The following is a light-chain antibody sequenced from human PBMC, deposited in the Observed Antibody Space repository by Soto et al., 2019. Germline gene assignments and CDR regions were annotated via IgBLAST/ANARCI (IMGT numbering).Light chain of an antibody. Sequence: VLTQSPCTLSVSPGERATLSCRASQTVTSNFLAWYQEKPGQAPRLLIYGASSRATGIPDGFSGSGSGTDFTLTISSLEPEDFAVYYCHQYGRSPRGTFGQGTKVDIK. CDR1: QTVTSNF. CDR2: GAS. J-gene: IGKJ1*01. V-gene: IGKV3-20*01. CDR3: HQYGRSPRGT.